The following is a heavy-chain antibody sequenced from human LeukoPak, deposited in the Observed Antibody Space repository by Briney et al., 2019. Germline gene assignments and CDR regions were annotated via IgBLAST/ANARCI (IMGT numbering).Heavy chain of an antibody. CDR2: IYYSGST. CDR3: ARDFHSWFGYYYYYMDV. Sequence: IPSETLSLTCTVSGGSIGSSSYYWGWIRQPPGKGLEWIGSIYYSGSTYYNPSLKSRVTISVDTSKNQFSLKLSSVTAADTAVYYCARDFHSWFGYYYYYMDVWGKGTTVTVSS. D-gene: IGHD3-10*01. V-gene: IGHV4-39*07. J-gene: IGHJ6*03. CDR1: GGSIGSSSYY.